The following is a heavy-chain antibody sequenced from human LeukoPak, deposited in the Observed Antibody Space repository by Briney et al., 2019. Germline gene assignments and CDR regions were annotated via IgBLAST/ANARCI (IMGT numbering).Heavy chain of an antibody. V-gene: IGHV3-64D*06. Sequence: PGGSLRLSCSVSGFTFSSYVMHWVRQAPGKGLESVSGISNNGGGTYYADSVKGRFTISRDKSENTLYLKMSSLRPEDTAVYYCMNPIHYGSGRWGQGTLVTVSS. CDR3: MNPIHYGSGR. D-gene: IGHD3-10*01. CDR1: GFTFSSYV. CDR2: ISNNGGGT. J-gene: IGHJ4*02.